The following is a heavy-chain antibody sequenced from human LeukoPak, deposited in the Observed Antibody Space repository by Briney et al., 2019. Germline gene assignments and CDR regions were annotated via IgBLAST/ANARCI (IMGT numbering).Heavy chain of an antibody. Sequence: GGSLRLSCAASGFTFSSYAMSWVRQAPGKGLEWVSGISGSGDNTYYADSVKGRFTISRDNSKNTLYVQVNSLRAEDTAVYYCARATGDSSGYYRYYYGMDVWGQGTTVTVSS. D-gene: IGHD3-22*01. V-gene: IGHV3-23*01. CDR2: ISGSGDNT. CDR1: GFTFSSYA. CDR3: ARATGDSSGYYRYYYGMDV. J-gene: IGHJ6*02.